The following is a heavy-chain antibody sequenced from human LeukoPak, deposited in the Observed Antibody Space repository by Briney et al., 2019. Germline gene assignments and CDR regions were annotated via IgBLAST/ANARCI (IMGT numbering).Heavy chain of an antibody. CDR2: ISGSGGST. D-gene: IGHD6-13*01. CDR1: GFTFSSYA. CDR3: ARADSNWHLYYFDY. Sequence: GGSLRLSCAASGFTFSSYAVNWVRQAPGKGLEWVSGISGSGGSTYYADSVKGRFTISRDNSKNTLYVQMNSLRAEDTAVYYCARADSNWHLYYFDYWGQGTLVTASS. J-gene: IGHJ4*02. V-gene: IGHV3-23*01.